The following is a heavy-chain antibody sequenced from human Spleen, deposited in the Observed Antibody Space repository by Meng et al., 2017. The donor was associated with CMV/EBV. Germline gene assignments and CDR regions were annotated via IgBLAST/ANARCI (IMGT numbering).Heavy chain of an antibody. D-gene: IGHD2-2*01. J-gene: IGHJ4*02. CDR3: ARSGQYQLLGEYYFDY. Sequence: SETLSLTCAVYGGSFSGYYWSWIRQPPGKGLEWIGEINHSGSTNYNPSLKSRVTISVDTSKNQFSLKLRSVTAADTAVYYCARSGQYQLLGEYYFDYRGQGTLVTVSS. CDR1: GGSFSGYY. CDR2: INHSGST. V-gene: IGHV4-34*01.